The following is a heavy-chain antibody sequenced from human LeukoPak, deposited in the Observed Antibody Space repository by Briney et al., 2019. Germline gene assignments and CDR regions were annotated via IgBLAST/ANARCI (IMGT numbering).Heavy chain of an antibody. CDR3: ARENWHKFDY. V-gene: IGHV3-7*01. CDR2: IKRDGSVI. CDR1: GFIFSKYW. J-gene: IGHJ4*02. Sequence: GGSLRLSCAASGFIFSKYWITWVRQAPGKGLEWVANIKRDGSVIHYVDSVKGRFTISRDNAKNSLYLQMNSLRAEDTAVYYCARENWHKFDYWGQGTLVTVSS. D-gene: IGHD1/OR15-1a*01.